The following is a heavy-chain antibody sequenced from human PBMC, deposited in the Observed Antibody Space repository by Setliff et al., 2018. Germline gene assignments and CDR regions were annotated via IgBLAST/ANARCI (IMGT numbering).Heavy chain of an antibody. CDR3: ARLSASSSWSSDY. Sequence: SETLSLTCTVSGGSISSSSYYWGWIRQPPGKGLEWIGSIYYSGSTYYNPSLKSRVTISVDTSKNQFSLKLSSVTAADTAVYYCARLSASSSWSSDYWGQVTLVTVSS. CDR1: GGSISSSSYY. CDR2: IYYSGST. V-gene: IGHV4-39*01. D-gene: IGHD6-13*01. J-gene: IGHJ4*02.